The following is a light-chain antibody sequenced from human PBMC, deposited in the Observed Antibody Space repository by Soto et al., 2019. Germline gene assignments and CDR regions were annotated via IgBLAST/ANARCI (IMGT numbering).Light chain of an antibody. V-gene: IGKV3-20*01. CDR3: QQYGSSPPIYT. Sequence: EIVLTQSPGTLSLSPGERATLSCRASQSVSSSYLAWYQQKPGQAPRLLIYGASSRAIGIPDRFSGSGSGTDFTLTISRLEPEDFAVYYCQQYGSSPPIYTFGQGTKLEIK. CDR2: GAS. CDR1: QSVSSSY. J-gene: IGKJ2*01.